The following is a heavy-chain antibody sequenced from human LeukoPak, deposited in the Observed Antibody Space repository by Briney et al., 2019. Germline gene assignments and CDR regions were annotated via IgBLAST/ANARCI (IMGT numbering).Heavy chain of an antibody. Sequence: SETLSLTCTVSGVSISSSSYHWDWIRQPPGKGLEWIGSIYDSGSTNYNPSLKSRVTISVDTSKNQFSLKLSSVTAADTAVYYCARVYGSGSYYKNWFDPWGQGTLVTVSS. V-gene: IGHV4-39*07. CDR1: GVSISSSSYH. CDR2: IYDSGST. D-gene: IGHD3-10*01. J-gene: IGHJ5*02. CDR3: ARVYGSGSYYKNWFDP.